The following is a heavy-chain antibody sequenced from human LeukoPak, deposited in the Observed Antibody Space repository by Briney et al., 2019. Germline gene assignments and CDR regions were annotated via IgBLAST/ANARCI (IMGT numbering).Heavy chain of an antibody. V-gene: IGHV4-4*02. J-gene: IGHJ3*02. CDR2: INHSGST. Sequence: PSGTLSLTCAVSGGSISSSNWWSWVRQPPGKGLEWIGEINHSGSTNYNPSLKSRVTMSVDTSKNQFSLKLSSVTAADTAVYYCARDPYSIRRAFDIWGQGTMVTVSS. CDR1: GGSISSSNW. D-gene: IGHD3-3*02. CDR3: ARDPYSIRRAFDI.